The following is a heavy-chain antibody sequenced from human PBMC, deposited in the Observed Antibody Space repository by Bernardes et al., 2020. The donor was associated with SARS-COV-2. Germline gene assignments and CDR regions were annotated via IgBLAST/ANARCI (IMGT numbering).Heavy chain of an antibody. V-gene: IGHV3-15*01. J-gene: IGHJ6*02. CDR3: TTGLESSAWYYYYYGIDV. CDR2: IKKKSDGATT. Sequence: LRLSCAASGFPFNDAWMSWVRQAPGKGLEWVGRIKKKSDGATTDYAAPVKGRFTISRDDSKNTLYLQMNSLESEDTAVYYCTTGLESSAWYYYYYGIDVWGQGITVTVSS. CDR1: GFPFNDAW. D-gene: IGHD6-25*01.